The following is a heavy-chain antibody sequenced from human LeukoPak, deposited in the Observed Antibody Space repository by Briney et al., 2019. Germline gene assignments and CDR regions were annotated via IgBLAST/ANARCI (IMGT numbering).Heavy chain of an antibody. Sequence: VSVKVSCKASGYTFTSYGISWVRQAPGQGLEWMGWISAYNGNTNYAQKLQGRVTMTTDTYTSTAYMELRSLRSDDTAVYYCARDIDIAIAVLDVWGQGTTVTVSS. CDR3: ARDIDIAIAVLDV. CDR2: ISAYNGNT. V-gene: IGHV1-18*01. J-gene: IGHJ6*02. CDR1: GYTFTSYG. D-gene: IGHD6-19*01.